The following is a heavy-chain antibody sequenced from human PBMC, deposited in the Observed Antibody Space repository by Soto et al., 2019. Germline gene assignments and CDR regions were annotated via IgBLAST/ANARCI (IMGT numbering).Heavy chain of an antibody. V-gene: IGHV4-59*01. Sequence: KSSETLSLTCTVSGGSISSYYWSWIRQPPGKGLEWIGYIYYSGSTNYNPSLKSRVTISVDTSKNQFSLKLSSVTAADTAVYYCARVVYSSSWYWWFDPWGQGTLVTSPQ. J-gene: IGHJ5*02. CDR3: ARVVYSSSWYWWFDP. CDR2: IYYSGST. D-gene: IGHD6-13*01. CDR1: GGSISSYY.